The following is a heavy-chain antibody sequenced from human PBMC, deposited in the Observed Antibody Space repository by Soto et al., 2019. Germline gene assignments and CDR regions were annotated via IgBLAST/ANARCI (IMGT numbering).Heavy chain of an antibody. D-gene: IGHD5-12*01. CDR1: GLIFSDYY. CDR2: ISSGSDYT. Sequence: QVLLVESGGGLVKPGGSLRLSCAASGLIFSDYYMSWIRQAPGKGLEWLSDISSGSDYTNYADSVKGRFTISRDNAKNSLYLQMNSLRVDDTAVYYCARADQQWLTISRDYYFDYWGQGTLVTVSS. J-gene: IGHJ4*02. CDR3: ARADQQWLTISRDYYFDY. V-gene: IGHV3-11*06.